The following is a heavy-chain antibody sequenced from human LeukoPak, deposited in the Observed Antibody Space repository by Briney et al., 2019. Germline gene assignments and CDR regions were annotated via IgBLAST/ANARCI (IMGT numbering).Heavy chain of an antibody. Sequence: SVKVSCKASGGTFSSYAISWVRQAPGQGLEWMGRIIPILGIANYAQKFQGRVTITADKSTSTAYMELSSLRSEDTAVYYCARELLWFGELPRGWYFDLWGRGTLVTVSS. V-gene: IGHV1-69*04. CDR2: IIPILGIA. J-gene: IGHJ2*01. CDR3: ARELLWFGELPRGWYFDL. D-gene: IGHD3-10*01. CDR1: GGTFSSYA.